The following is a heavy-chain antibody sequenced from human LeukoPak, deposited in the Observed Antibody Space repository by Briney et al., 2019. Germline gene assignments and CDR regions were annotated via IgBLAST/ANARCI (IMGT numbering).Heavy chain of an antibody. J-gene: IGHJ4*02. CDR2: INPNSGGT. Sequence: ASVKVSCKASGYTFTGYYMHWVRQAPGQGLEWMGWINPNSGGTNYAQKFQGRATMTRDTSISTAYMELSRLRSDDTAVYYCARVGITMVRGVIGVPIFYDYWGQGTLVTVSS. CDR1: GYTFTGYY. D-gene: IGHD3-10*01. V-gene: IGHV1-2*02. CDR3: ARVGITMVRGVIGVPIFYDY.